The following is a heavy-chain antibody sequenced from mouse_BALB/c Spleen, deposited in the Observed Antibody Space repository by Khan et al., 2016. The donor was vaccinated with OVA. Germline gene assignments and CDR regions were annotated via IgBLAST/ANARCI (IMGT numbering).Heavy chain of an antibody. CDR3: ARPPYCSYVMVY. J-gene: IGHJ4*01. D-gene: IGHD2-10*01. Sequence: QIQLVQSGPELKKPGETVKISCKASGYTFTNYGMNWVKQAPGKGLKWMGWINTYTGEPTYADDFKGRFAFSLETSASTAYLQINNLKNEDTATYFCARPPYCSYVMVYWGKGTSVTVSS. CDR1: GYTFTNYG. V-gene: IGHV9-3-1*01. CDR2: INTYTGEP.